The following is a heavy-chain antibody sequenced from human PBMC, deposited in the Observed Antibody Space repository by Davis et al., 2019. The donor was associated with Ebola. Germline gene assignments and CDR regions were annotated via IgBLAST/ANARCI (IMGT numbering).Heavy chain of an antibody. CDR1: GFTFSSYS. Sequence: GESLKISCAASGFTFSSYSMNWVRQAPGKGLEWVSYISSSSSTIYYADSVKGRFTISRDNAKNSLYLQMNSLRDEDTAVYYCARGGYYGSGSEYYFDYWGQGTLVTVSS. V-gene: IGHV3-48*02. J-gene: IGHJ4*02. CDR3: ARGGYYGSGSEYYFDY. D-gene: IGHD3-10*01. CDR2: ISSSSSTI.